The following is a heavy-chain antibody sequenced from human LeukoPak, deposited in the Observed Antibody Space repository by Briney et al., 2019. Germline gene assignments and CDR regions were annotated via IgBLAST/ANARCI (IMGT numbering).Heavy chain of an antibody. CDR2: MNPNSGNT. CDR3: ARLLERPYYYYYGMDV. Sequence: ASVKVSCKASGYTFTSYDINWVRQATGQGLEWMGWMNPNSGNTGYAQKFQGRVTMTRNTSISTAYMELGSLRSEDTAVYYCARLLERPYYYYYGMDVWGQGTTVTVSS. D-gene: IGHD1-1*01. V-gene: IGHV1-8*01. J-gene: IGHJ6*02. CDR1: GYTFTSYD.